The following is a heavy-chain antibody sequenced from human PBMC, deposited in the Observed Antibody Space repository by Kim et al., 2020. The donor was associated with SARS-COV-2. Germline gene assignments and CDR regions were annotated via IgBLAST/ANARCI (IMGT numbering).Heavy chain of an antibody. Sequence: RFTISRDNSKNTLYLQMNSLRTEDTAVYYCARGPFDTDYDFWSGYYPPDYWGQGTLVTVSS. J-gene: IGHJ4*02. CDR3: ARGPFDTDYDFWSGYYPPDY. D-gene: IGHD3-3*01. V-gene: IGHV3-30*01.